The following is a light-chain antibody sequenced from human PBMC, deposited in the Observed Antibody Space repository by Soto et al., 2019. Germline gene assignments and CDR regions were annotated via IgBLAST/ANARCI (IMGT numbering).Light chain of an antibody. CDR1: SSDVGSYNL. Sequence: QSALTQPASVSGSPGQSITISCTGTSSDVGSYNLVSWYQQHPGKAPKLMIYEANKRPSGVSDRFSGSKSGNTASLTISGLQAEDEAEYYCSSYAGSYTYVFGTGTKVTVL. CDR3: SSYAGSYTYV. CDR2: EAN. V-gene: IGLV2-23*01. J-gene: IGLJ1*01.